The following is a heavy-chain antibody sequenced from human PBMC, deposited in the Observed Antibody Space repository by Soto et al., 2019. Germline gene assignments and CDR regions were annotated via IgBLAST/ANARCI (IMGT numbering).Heavy chain of an antibody. D-gene: IGHD6-13*01. V-gene: IGHV4-39*01. CDR3: ARHMRRQQDDFYY. J-gene: IGHJ4*02. CDR2: VYYNGGT. CDR1: GASISSGYYY. Sequence: SETLSLTCSVSGASISSGYYYWGWIRQPPGKGLEWLGSVYYNGGTYDNPSLKSRVTMSVDTSKNQFSLKLSSVTAADTAIYFCARHMRRQQDDFYYWGQGILVTAPQ.